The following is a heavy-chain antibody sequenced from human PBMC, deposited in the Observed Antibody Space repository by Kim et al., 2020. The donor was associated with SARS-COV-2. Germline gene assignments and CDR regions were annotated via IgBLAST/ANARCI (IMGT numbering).Heavy chain of an antibody. Sequence: GGSLRLSCTTSGFTFTGHAMSWVRQAPGKGLEWVSSIDGSDGTTYYVDSVKGRFSISRDDSKNTLYLHMSALRAGDTATYYCLKGGWGWIWDYWGQGTLVTVSS. CDR3: LKGGWGWIWDY. J-gene: IGHJ4*02. CDR2: IDGSDGTT. D-gene: IGHD2-21*01. V-gene: IGHV3-23*01. CDR1: GFTFTGHA.